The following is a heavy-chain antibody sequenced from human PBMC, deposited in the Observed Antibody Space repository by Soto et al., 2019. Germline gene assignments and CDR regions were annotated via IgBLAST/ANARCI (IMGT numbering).Heavy chain of an antibody. D-gene: IGHD6-19*01. Sequence: QLQLQESGPGLVKPSETLSLTCIVSGGSITRNNHYWGWIRQSPGKGLEWIGSILYSGSTNYNPSPKGRVTLSVETSKNQFSLKMSSVTAADTALYYCARLGSSGWYQGSYFDYWGQGTLVTVSS. V-gene: IGHV4-39*01. J-gene: IGHJ4*02. CDR1: GGSITRNNHY. CDR2: ILYSGST. CDR3: ARLGSSGWYQGSYFDY.